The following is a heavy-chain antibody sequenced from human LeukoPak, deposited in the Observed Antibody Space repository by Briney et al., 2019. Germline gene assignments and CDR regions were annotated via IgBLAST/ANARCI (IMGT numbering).Heavy chain of an antibody. Sequence: PSETLSLTCTVSGDSIINSNSYWRRMPQPAGKGLDWIVHIFSRGTTNYHPSLKRRVTISVDMSKTHFSLSLSSVTAADTAVYYCASDRDMGGANYFRVFYFDSWGQGTLVIVSS. CDR3: ASDRDMGGANYFRVFYFDS. D-gene: IGHD3-16*01. CDR2: IFSRGTT. J-gene: IGHJ4*02. V-gene: IGHV4-61*09. CDR1: GDSIINSNSY.